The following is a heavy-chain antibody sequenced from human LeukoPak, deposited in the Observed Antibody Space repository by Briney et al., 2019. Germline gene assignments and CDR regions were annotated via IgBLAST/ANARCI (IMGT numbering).Heavy chain of an antibody. D-gene: IGHD3-22*01. CDR1: GFLFSDYY. J-gene: IGHJ4*02. CDR2: ISSSGSAT. V-gene: IGHV3-11*01. Sequence: GGSLRLPCAASGFLFSDYYMTWIRQAPGKGLEWLSYISSSGSATDYADSVKGRFTISRDNAKNSLYLQMSSLRAEDTAVYYCARDLGYYESSGYYHYFDYWGQGTLVTVSS. CDR3: ARDLGYYESSGYYHYFDY.